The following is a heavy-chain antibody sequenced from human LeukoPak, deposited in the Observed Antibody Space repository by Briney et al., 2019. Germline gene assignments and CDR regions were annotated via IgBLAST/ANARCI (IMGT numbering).Heavy chain of an antibody. D-gene: IGHD6-19*01. CDR1: GGSFSGYY. V-gene: IGHV4-34*01. J-gene: IGHJ4*02. CDR3: ARHNLIAVAAIDY. Sequence: SETLSLTCAAYGGSFSGYYWSWIRQPPGKGLEWIGEINHSGSTNYNPSLKSRVTISVDTSKNQFSLKLSSVTAADTAVYYCARHNLIAVAAIDYWGQGTLVTVSS. CDR2: INHSGST.